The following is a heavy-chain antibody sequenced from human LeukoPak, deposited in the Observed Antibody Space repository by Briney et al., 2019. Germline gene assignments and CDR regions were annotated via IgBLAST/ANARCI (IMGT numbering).Heavy chain of an antibody. CDR2: IYYSGST. D-gene: IGHD6-13*01. Sequence: SETLSLTCAVYGGSISSYYWSWIRQPPGKGLEWIGYIYYSGSTNYNPSLKSRVTISVDTSKNQFSLKLSSVTAADTAVYYCARDMGSSWSQGTLATVSS. J-gene: IGHJ4*02. CDR1: GGSISSYY. CDR3: ARDMGSS. V-gene: IGHV4-59*01.